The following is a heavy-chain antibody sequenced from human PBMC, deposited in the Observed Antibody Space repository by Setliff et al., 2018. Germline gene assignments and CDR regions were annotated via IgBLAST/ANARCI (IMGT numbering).Heavy chain of an antibody. CDR3: ARMTGFSYMDV. D-gene: IGHD3-3*01. J-gene: IGHJ6*03. Sequence: GASVKVSCKASGYTFTAYYMHWVRQAPGQGLEWMGYFSNYNGRATLAQKFQGRVTMTRDTSISTAYMELSRLRSDDTAVYYCARMTGFSYMDVWGKGTPVTVSS. CDR2: FSNYNGRA. V-gene: IGHV1-2*02. CDR1: GYTFTAYY.